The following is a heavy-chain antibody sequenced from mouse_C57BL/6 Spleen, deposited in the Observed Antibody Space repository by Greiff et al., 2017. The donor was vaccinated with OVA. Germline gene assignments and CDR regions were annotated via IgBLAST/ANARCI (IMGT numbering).Heavy chain of an antibody. J-gene: IGHJ2*01. D-gene: IGHD1-1*01. CDR3: TGCGSNYFDY. CDR2: IRLKSDNYAT. Sequence: EVKLMESGGGLVQPGGSMKLSCVASGFTFSNYWMNWVRQSPEKGLEWVAQIRLKSDNYATHYAESVKGRFTISRDDSKSSVYLQMNNLRAEDTGIYYCTGCGSNYFDYWGQGTTLTVSS. CDR1: GFTFSNYW. V-gene: IGHV6-3*01.